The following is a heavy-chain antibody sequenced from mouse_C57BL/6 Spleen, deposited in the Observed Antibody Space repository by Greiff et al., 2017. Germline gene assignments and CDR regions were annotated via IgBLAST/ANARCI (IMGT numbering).Heavy chain of an antibody. CDR1: GYTFTDYE. V-gene: IGHV1-15*01. D-gene: IGHD1-1*01. Sequence: QVQLQQSGAELVRPGASVKLSCKASGYTFTDYEMHWVKQTPVHGLEWIGAIDPETGGTAYNQKFKGKAILTADKSSSTAYMELRSLTSEDSAVYYCRRPTIYYGSSPWFAYWGQGTLVTVSA. J-gene: IGHJ3*01. CDR2: IDPETGGT. CDR3: RRPTIYYGSSPWFAY.